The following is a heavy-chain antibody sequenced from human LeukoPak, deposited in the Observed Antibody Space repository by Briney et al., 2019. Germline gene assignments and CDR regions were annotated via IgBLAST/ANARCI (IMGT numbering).Heavy chain of an antibody. CDR1: GFTFSSYG. Sequence: QTGGSLRLSCAASGFTFSSYGMHWVRQAPGKGLEWVAFIRYDGSNKYYADSVKGRFTISRDNAKNSLYLQMNSLRAEDTAVYYCARAQYDFWSGYPANWFDPWGQGTLVTVSS. D-gene: IGHD3-3*01. CDR2: IRYDGSNK. CDR3: ARAQYDFWSGYPANWFDP. V-gene: IGHV3-30*02. J-gene: IGHJ5*02.